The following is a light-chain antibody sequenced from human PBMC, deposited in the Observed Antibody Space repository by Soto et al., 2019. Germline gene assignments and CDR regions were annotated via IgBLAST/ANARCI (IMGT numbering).Light chain of an antibody. J-gene: IGKJ5*01. V-gene: IGKV1-39*01. CDR2: GAS. CDR3: QQSYDSPIT. CDR1: QNISTY. Sequence: IQLTQSPFSLSASVGDIVITTCLASQNISTYLNWYQQKPGKAPNLLIFGASNLQTGVPSRFSGSGSGTEFTLTISSLRPEDFATYFCQQSYDSPITFGQGTRLEIK.